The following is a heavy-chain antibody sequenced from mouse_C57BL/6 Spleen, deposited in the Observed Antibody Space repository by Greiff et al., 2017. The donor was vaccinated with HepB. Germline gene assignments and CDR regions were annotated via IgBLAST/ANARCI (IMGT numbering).Heavy chain of an antibody. CDR1: GFSLSTSGMG. Sequence: QVTLKESGPGILQSSQTLSLTCSFSGFSLSTSGMGVSWIRQPSGKGLEWLAHIYWDDDKRYHPSLKSRLTISKDTSRNQVFLKLTSVVTADTATYYCARIYYDYDVRYFDYWGQGTTLTVSS. J-gene: IGHJ2*01. CDR2: IYWDDDK. D-gene: IGHD2-4*01. CDR3: ARIYYDYDVRYFDY. V-gene: IGHV8-12*01.